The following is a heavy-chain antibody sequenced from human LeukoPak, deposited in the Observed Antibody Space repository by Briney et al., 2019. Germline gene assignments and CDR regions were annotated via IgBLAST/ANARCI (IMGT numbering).Heavy chain of an antibody. V-gene: IGHV3-7*01. D-gene: IGHD6-19*01. CDR3: ARGPYSSGWYPFYYYYYYGMDV. CDR1: GCTFSSYW. J-gene: IGHJ6*02. CDR2: IKQDGSEK. Sequence: GGSLRLSCAASGCTFSSYWMSWVRQAPGKGLEWVANIKQDGSEKYYVDSVKGRFTISRDNAKNSLYLQMNSLRAEDTAVYYCARGPYSSGWYPFYYYYYYGMDVWGQGTTVTVSS.